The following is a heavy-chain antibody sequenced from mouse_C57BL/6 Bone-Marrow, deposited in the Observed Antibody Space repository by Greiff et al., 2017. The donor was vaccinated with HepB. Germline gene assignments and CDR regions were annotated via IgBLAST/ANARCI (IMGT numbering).Heavy chain of an antibody. Sequence: VQLQHSGAEFVKPGASVKLSCKASGYTFTSYWMQWVKQRPGQGLEWIGEIDPSDSYINYNQKFKGKATLTVDTSSSTAYMQLSSLTSEDSAVYYGARRASLLSWFAYWGQGTLVTVSA. V-gene: IGHV1-50*01. CDR3: ARRASLLSWFAY. CDR2: IDPSDSYI. J-gene: IGHJ3*01. D-gene: IGHD3-1*01. CDR1: GYTFTSYW.